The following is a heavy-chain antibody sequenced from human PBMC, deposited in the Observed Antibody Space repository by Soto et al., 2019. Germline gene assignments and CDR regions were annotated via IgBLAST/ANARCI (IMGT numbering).Heavy chain of an antibody. V-gene: IGHV4-31*03. CDR3: ARGYYYDSSDYSLGDY. CDR1: GGSISSGGYY. D-gene: IGHD3-22*01. Sequence: QVQLQESGPGLVKPSQTLSLTCTVSGGSISSGGYYWSWIRQHPGKGLEWIGYIYYSGSTYYNPSLKSRVTISVDTSKNQFSLKLSSVTAADTAEYYCARGYYYDSSDYSLGDYWGQGTLVTVSS. J-gene: IGHJ4*02. CDR2: IYYSGST.